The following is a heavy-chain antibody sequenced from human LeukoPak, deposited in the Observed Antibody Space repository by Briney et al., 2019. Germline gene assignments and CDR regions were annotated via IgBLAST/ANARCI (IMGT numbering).Heavy chain of an antibody. J-gene: IGHJ5*02. D-gene: IGHD3-10*01. Sequence: ASVKVSCKASGGTFSSYAISWVRQAPGQGLEWMGGIIPIFGTANYAQKFQGRVTITADESTSTAYMELSSLRSEDTAVYYCASYGSGNDNWFDPWGQGTLVTVPS. CDR3: ASYGSGNDNWFDP. CDR2: IIPIFGTA. CDR1: GGTFSSYA. V-gene: IGHV1-69*13.